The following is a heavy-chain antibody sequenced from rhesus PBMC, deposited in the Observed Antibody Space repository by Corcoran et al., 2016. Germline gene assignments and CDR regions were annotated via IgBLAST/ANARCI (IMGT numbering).Heavy chain of an antibody. CDR2: IDGNIAGT. V-gene: IGHV4-81*01. J-gene: IGHJ4*01. Sequence: QLQLQESGPGLVKPSETLSLTCAVSGGSISGYYWSWIRQPPGKGLEWIGNIDGNIAGTNYNPSLKSRVTISKDTSKNQFSLKLTSGTAADTAVYYCARGGGTAAFDYWGQGVLVTVSS. D-gene: IGHD1-44*01. CDR1: GGSISGYY. CDR3: ARGGGTAAFDY.